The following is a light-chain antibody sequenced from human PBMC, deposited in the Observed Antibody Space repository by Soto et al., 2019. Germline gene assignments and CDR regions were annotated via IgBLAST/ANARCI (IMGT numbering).Light chain of an antibody. J-gene: IGLJ1*01. V-gene: IGLV1-40*01. CDR1: SSNIGAGYE. CDR2: ENN. Sequence: QSVLTQPPSVSEAPGQRVTISCTGSSSNIGAGYEAHWYQQVPGTAPKLLIYENNNRPSGVPDRFSGSKSGTSASLAITGHQAEDEAEYSCQTYDSRLSGYVFGTGTKVTVL. CDR3: QTYDSRLSGYV.